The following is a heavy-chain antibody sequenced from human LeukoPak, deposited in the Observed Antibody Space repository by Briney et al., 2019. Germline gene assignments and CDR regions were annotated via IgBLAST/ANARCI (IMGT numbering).Heavy chain of an antibody. Sequence: GRCLRLSCAASGFTFSNYAMTWVRQAPGKGLQWVSSISGSGGNTYYADSVKGRFTISRDNSKNTLYLQMNSLRAEDTAVYYCAKDSSSWYYMDVWGKGTTVTVSS. CDR3: AKDSSSWYYMDV. V-gene: IGHV3-23*01. CDR1: GFTFSNYA. D-gene: IGHD6-13*01. J-gene: IGHJ6*03. CDR2: ISGSGGNT.